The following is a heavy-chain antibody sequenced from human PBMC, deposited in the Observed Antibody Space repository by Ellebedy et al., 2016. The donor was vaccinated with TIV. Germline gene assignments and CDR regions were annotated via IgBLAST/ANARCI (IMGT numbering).Heavy chain of an antibody. Sequence: PGGSLRLSCAASGFTFSIYSMNWVRQAPGKGLEWISYISGTSSVTYYADSVKGRFTISRDTAKNSLYLQMNSLRDDDTAVYYCAREGWIQGAVSFDYWGQGTLATVSS. CDR2: ISGTSSVT. D-gene: IGHD5-18*01. J-gene: IGHJ4*02. CDR1: GFTFSIYS. V-gene: IGHV3-48*02. CDR3: AREGWIQGAVSFDY.